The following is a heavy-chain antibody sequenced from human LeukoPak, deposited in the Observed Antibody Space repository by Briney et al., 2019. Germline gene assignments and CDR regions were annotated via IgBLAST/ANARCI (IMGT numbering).Heavy chain of an antibody. CDR3: TRHDTVIRGWFDP. CDR1: GFNFSTYS. CDR2: ISSSSNTI. J-gene: IGHJ5*02. Sequence: AGGSLRLSCAASGFNFSTYSMNWVRQAPGKGLEWLSYISSSSNTIYYADSVKGRFTISRDNAKDSLYLQMNSLRDEDTDVYYCTRHDTVIRGWFDPWGQGTRVTVSS. D-gene: IGHD4-11*01. V-gene: IGHV3-48*02.